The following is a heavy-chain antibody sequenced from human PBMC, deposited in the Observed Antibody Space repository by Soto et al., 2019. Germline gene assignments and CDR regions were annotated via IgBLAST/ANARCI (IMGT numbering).Heavy chain of an antibody. Sequence: QVQLVQSGAEVKKPGASVKVSCKASGYTFTSYAMHWVRQAPGQRLEWMGWINAGNGNTKYSQKFQGRVTITRDTSASTAYMELSSLRSEDTAVYYCARGLGAVDTLLTWGQGTLVTVSS. J-gene: IGHJ5*02. V-gene: IGHV1-3*01. CDR3: ARGLGAVDTLLT. D-gene: IGHD6-19*01. CDR2: INAGNGNT. CDR1: GYTFTSYA.